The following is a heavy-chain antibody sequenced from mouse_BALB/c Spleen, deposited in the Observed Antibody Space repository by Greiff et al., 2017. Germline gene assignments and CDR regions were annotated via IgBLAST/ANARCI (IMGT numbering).Heavy chain of an antibody. J-gene: IGHJ4*01. V-gene: IGHV1-7*01. CDR3: ARAVVVDYYAMDY. D-gene: IGHD1-1*01. Sequence: VQLQQSGAELAKPGASVKMSCKASGYTFTSYWMHWVKQRPGQGLEWIGYINPSTGYTEYNQKFKDKATLTADKSSSTAYMQLSSLTSEDSAVYYCARAVVVDYYAMDYWGQGTSVTVSS. CDR1: GYTFTSYW. CDR2: INPSTGYT.